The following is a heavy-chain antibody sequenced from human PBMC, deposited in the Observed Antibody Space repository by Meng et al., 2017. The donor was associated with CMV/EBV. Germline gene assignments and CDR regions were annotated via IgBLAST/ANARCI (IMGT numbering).Heavy chain of an antibody. V-gene: IGHV1-2*02. CDR3: AREGAVVPAAKLYYYYGMDV. Sequence: ASVKVSCKASGYTFTGYYMHWVRQAPGQGLEWMGWINPNSGGTNYAQKFQGRVTMTRDTSISTAYMELSRLRSDDTAVYYCAREGAVVPAAKLYYYYGMDVWGQGTTVTVSS. CDR2: INPNSGGT. J-gene: IGHJ6*02. CDR1: GYTFTGYY. D-gene: IGHD2-2*01.